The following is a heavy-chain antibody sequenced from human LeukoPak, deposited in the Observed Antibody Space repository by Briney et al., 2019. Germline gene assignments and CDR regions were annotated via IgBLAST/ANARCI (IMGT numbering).Heavy chain of an antibody. J-gene: IGHJ4*02. V-gene: IGHV3-21*01. Sequence: GGSLRLSCAASGFTFSSYTMTWVRQAPGKGLEWVSSISSSSSYLYYADSVKGRFPISRDNAEKSLYLQMDSLRAEDTAVYYCARELHLAAADFNYWGQGTLVTVSS. D-gene: IGHD6-13*01. CDR1: GFTFSSYT. CDR2: ISSSSSYL. CDR3: ARELHLAAADFNY.